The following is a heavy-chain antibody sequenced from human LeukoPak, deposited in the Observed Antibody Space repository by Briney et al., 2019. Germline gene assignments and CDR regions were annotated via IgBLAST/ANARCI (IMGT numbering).Heavy chain of an antibody. CDR2: ISSSGSTI. J-gene: IGHJ5*02. CDR1: GFTFSSYE. CDR3: ARDWSPNWFDP. Sequence: GGSLRLSCAASGFTFSSYEMNWVRQAPGKGLEWVSYISSSGSTIYYADSVKGRFTISRDNAKNSLYLQMNSLRAEDTAVYYCARDWSPNWFDPWGQGTPVTVSS. V-gene: IGHV3-48*03.